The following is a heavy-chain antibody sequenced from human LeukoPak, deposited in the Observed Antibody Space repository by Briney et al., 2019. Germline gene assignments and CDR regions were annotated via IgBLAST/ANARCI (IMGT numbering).Heavy chain of an antibody. CDR2: MNPNSGNT. Sequence: GASVKVSCKASGYTFTSYDINWVRQAPGQGLEWMGWMNPNSGNTGYAQKFQGRVTMTRNTSISTAYMELSSLRSEDTAVYYCAIFRGGPTITIFGDYYFDYWGQGTLVTVSS. J-gene: IGHJ4*02. CDR1: GYTFTSYD. V-gene: IGHV1-8*01. CDR3: AIFRGGPTITIFGDYYFDY. D-gene: IGHD3-3*01.